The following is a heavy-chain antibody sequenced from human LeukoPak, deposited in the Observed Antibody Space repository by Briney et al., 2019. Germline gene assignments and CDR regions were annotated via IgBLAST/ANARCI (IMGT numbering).Heavy chain of an antibody. V-gene: IGHV4-30-2*01. J-gene: IGHJ4*02. Sequence: PSETLSLTCAVSGGSISSGGYSWSWIRQPPGKGLEWIGYIYHSGSTYYNPSLKSRVTISVDRSKNQFSLKLSSVTAADTAVYYCARGPPYSSSWYDYWGQGTLVTVSS. D-gene: IGHD6-13*01. CDR2: IYHSGST. CDR1: GGSISSGGYS. CDR3: ARGPPYSSSWYDY.